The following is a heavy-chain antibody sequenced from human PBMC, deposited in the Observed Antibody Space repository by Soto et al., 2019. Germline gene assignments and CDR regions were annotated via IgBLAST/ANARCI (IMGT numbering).Heavy chain of an antibody. V-gene: IGHV3-30*18. CDR2: ISYDGSNK. Sequence: GGSLRLSCAASGFTFSSYEMNWVRQAPGKGLEWVAVISYDGSNKYYADSVKGRFTISRDNSKNTLYLQMNSLRAEDTAVYYCAKAVGATRDYYFDYWGQGTLVTVSS. CDR1: GFTFSSYE. CDR3: AKAVGATRDYYFDY. D-gene: IGHD1-26*01. J-gene: IGHJ4*02.